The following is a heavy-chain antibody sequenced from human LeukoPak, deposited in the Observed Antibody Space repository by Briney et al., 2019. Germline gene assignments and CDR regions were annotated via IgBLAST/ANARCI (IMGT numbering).Heavy chain of an antibody. J-gene: IGHJ4*02. CDR2: IHYSGST. D-gene: IGHD1-26*01. CDR1: GGSISSSSYY. Sequence: SETLSLTCTVSGGSISSSSYYWGWIRQPPGKGLEWIGSIHYSGSTYYNPSLKSRVTISVDTSKNQFSLKLSSVTAADTAVYYCARRSGSSPRSYWGQGTLVTVSS. V-gene: IGHV4-39*01. CDR3: ARRSGSSPRSY.